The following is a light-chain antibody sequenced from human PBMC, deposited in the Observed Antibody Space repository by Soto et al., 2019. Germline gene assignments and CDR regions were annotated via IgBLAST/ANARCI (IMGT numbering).Light chain of an antibody. J-gene: IGKJ2*01. V-gene: IGKV1-39*01. CDR2: AAS. CDR3: QESYRTPRT. Sequence: DIQMTQSPSSLSASVGDRVTITCRASQTINAYLNWYQQKPGKAPKLLIYAASSLQSGVPSRFSGSVSGTDFTLTISSLQPEDFATYYCQESYRTPRTFSQGTRLEI. CDR1: QTINAY.